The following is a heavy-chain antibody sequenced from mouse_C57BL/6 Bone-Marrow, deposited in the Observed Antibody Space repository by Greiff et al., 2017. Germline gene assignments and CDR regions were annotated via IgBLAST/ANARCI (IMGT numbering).Heavy chain of an antibody. CDR1: GYAFTNYL. J-gene: IGHJ3*01. CDR3: ARERIYYGNAFAY. Sequence: QVQLQQSGAELVRPGTSVKVSCKASGYAFTNYLIEWVKQRPGQGLEWIGVINPGSGGTNYNEKFQGKATLTADKSSSTAYMQLSSLTSEDSAVYFCARERIYYGNAFAYWGQGTLVTVSA. CDR2: INPGSGGT. V-gene: IGHV1-54*01. D-gene: IGHD2-1*01.